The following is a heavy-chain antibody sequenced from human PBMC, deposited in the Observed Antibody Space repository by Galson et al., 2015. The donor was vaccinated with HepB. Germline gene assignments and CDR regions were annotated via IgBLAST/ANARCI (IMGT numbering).Heavy chain of an antibody. Sequence: SLRLSCAASGFAFSSYAMSWVRQAPGKGLEWVSVLSDSGDSTYYADSVKGRFTISRDNSKNTLYLQMNSLRVEDTAIYYCAKWAGTRDFWGQGTLVTVSS. D-gene: IGHD2-2*01. CDR2: LSDSGDST. V-gene: IGHV3-23*01. CDR3: AKWAGTRDF. CDR1: GFAFSSYA. J-gene: IGHJ4*02.